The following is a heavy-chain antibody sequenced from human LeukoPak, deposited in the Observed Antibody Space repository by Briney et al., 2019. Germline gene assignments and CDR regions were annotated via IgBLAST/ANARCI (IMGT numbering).Heavy chain of an antibody. CDR1: GFTFSSYG. Sequence: PGGSLRLSCAASGFTFSSYGMHWVRQAPGKELEWVAVIWYDGSNKYYADSVKGRFTISRDNSKNTLYLQMNSLRAEDTAVYYCARSSDSSSWYVGYFDYWGQGTLVTVSS. D-gene: IGHD6-13*01. J-gene: IGHJ4*02. V-gene: IGHV3-33*01. CDR3: ARSSDSSSWYVGYFDY. CDR2: IWYDGSNK.